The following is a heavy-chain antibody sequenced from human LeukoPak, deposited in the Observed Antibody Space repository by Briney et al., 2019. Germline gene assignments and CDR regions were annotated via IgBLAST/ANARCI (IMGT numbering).Heavy chain of an antibody. CDR3: YLFSSSLFDY. CDR2: INPNSGGT. CDR1: GYTFTGYY. Sequence: ASVKVSCKASGYTFTGYYMHWVRQAPRQGLEWMGRINPNSGGTNYAQKFQGRVTMTRDTSISTAYMELSRLRSDDTAVYYCYLFSSSLFDYWGQGTLVTVSS. D-gene: IGHD6-6*01. J-gene: IGHJ4*02. V-gene: IGHV1-2*06.